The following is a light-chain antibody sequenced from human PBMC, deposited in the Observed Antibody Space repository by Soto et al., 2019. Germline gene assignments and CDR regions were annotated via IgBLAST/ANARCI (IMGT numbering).Light chain of an antibody. CDR3: QQCSSFWT. J-gene: IGKJ1*01. CDR1: QSISRW. Sequence: DIQMTQSPSTLSASVGDRVTITCRASQSISRWLAWYQQKPGKAPKLLIYDVSNLESGVPSRFSGSGSGTEFTLTISRLQPDDSTTYYCQQCSSFWTFGQGTKVDIK. V-gene: IGKV1-5*01. CDR2: DVS.